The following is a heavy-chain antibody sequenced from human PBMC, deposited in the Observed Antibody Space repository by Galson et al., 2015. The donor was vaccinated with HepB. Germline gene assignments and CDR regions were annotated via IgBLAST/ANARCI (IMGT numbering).Heavy chain of an antibody. CDR3: ARPYGGNYPFDY. J-gene: IGHJ4*02. V-gene: IGHV3-74*01. D-gene: IGHD4-23*01. CDR1: GFTFSFYW. Sequence: ALRLSCAASGFTFSFYWMHWVRQAPRKGLVWVSCINNNGTTTTYADSVKGRFIISRDDAKTTLYLQMNSLRAEDTAVYYCARPYGGNYPFDYWGQGTLVTVSS. CDR2: INNNGTTT.